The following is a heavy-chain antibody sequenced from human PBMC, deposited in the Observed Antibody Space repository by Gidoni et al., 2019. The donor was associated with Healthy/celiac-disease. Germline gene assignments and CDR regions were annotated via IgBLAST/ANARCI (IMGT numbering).Heavy chain of an antibody. D-gene: IGHD1-26*01. CDR3: AIREREHLNTGFDP. Sequence: QVQLVQSGAEVKKPGASVKVSCKASGYTFTSYDINWVRQATGQGLEWMGWMNPNSGNTGYAQKFQGRVTMTRNTSISTAYMELSSLRSEDTAVYYCAIREREHLNTGFDPWGQGTLVTVSS. CDR2: MNPNSGNT. J-gene: IGHJ5*02. V-gene: IGHV1-8*01. CDR1: GYTFTSYD.